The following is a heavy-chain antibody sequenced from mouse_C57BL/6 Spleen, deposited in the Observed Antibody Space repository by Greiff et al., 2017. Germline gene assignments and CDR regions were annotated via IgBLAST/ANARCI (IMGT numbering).Heavy chain of an antibody. CDR3: ARNWDGGFMFAY. CDR2: ISYDGSN. Sequence: EVKLMESGPGLVKPSQSLSLTCSVTGYSITSGYYWNWIRQFPGNKLEWMGYISYDGSNNYNPSLKNRISITRDTSKNQFFLKLNSVTTEDTATYYCARNWDGGFMFAYWGQGTLVTVSA. J-gene: IGHJ3*01. D-gene: IGHD4-1*01. V-gene: IGHV3-6*01. CDR1: GYSITSGYY.